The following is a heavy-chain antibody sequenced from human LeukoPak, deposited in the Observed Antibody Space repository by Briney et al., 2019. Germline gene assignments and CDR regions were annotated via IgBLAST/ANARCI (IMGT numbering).Heavy chain of an antibody. CDR2: THYRSKWYI. CDR3: AKGSFRGGFDY. CDR1: GDSVSSDHAE. V-gene: IGHV6-1*01. D-gene: IGHD3-16*01. J-gene: IGHJ4*02. Sequence: SQTLSLTCAISGDSVSSDHAEWHWIRQTSSRGLEWLGTTHYRSKWYIDYAVSMKSRLTINPDTSKNQFSLQLNSVTPEDTAVYYCAKGSFRGGFDYWGQGTLVTVPS.